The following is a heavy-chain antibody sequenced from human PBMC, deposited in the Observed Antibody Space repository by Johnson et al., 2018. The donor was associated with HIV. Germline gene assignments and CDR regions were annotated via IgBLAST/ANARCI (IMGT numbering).Heavy chain of an antibody. Sequence: VQLVESGGGVVRPGGSLRLSCGASGFTFDEYAMSWVRQGPGKGLEWVSGINWNGGRIGYADSVKGRFTISRDNAKNSLYLQMNSLRAEDTAVYSCAKDKQPGNGRYDALDIWGQGTTVIVSS. D-gene: IGHD1-1*01. J-gene: IGHJ3*02. CDR1: GFTFDEYA. V-gene: IGHV3-20*04. CDR3: AKDKQPGNGRYDALDI. CDR2: INWNGGRI.